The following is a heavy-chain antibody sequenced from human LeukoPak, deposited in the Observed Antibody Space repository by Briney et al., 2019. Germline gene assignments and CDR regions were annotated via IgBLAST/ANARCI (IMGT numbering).Heavy chain of an antibody. V-gene: IGHV1-69*13. CDR2: IIPIFGTA. D-gene: IGHD1-26*01. Sequence: SVKDSCKASGGTFSSYAISWVRQAPGQGLEWMGGIIPIFGTANYAQKFQGRVTITADESTSTAYMELSSLRSEDTAVYYCARVVDVEYSGSYYLDYWGQGTLVTVSS. CDR3: ARVVDVEYSGSYYLDY. CDR1: GGTFSSYA. J-gene: IGHJ4*02.